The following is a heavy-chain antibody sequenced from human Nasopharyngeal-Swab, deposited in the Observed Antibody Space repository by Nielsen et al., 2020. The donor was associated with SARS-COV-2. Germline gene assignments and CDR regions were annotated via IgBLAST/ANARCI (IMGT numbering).Heavy chain of an antibody. CDR3: ARDDYGDYGYFGH. CDR2: MNPHNGGT. CDR1: GYTFTDYY. V-gene: IGHV1-2*02. J-gene: IGHJ4*02. D-gene: IGHD4-17*01. Sequence: ASVKVSCKPSGYTFTDYYKHWVRQAPGQGLEWMGWMNPHNGGTNYEQKFQGRVTMTRDTSISTGYMELRRLRPDDTGVYYCARDDYGDYGYFGHWGQGTLVTVSS.